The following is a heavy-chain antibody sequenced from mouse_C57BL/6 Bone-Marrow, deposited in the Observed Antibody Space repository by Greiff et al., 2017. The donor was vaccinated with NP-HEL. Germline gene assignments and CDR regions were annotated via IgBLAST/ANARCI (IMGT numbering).Heavy chain of an antibody. CDR3: ASYDGYLAY. J-gene: IGHJ3*01. Sequence: EVKLMESGGGLVKPGGSLKLSCAASGFTFSDYGMHWVRQAPEKGLEWVAYISSGSSTIYYADTVKGRFTISRDNAKNTLFHQMTSLRSEDTAMYYCASYDGYLAYWGQGTLVTVSA. CDR2: ISSGSSTI. V-gene: IGHV5-17*01. D-gene: IGHD2-3*01. CDR1: GFTFSDYG.